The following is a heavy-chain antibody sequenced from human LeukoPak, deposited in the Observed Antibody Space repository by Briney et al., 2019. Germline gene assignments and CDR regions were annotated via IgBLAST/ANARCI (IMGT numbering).Heavy chain of an antibody. CDR1: GYTFTSYD. Sequence: ASVKVSCKASGYTFTSYDINWVRQATGQGLEWMGWMSPNSGDTGYAQKFQGRVTMTRNTSISTAYLGLSSLRSEDTAMYYCARSLTGYYDSSGFWGQGTLVTVSS. D-gene: IGHD3-22*01. V-gene: IGHV1-8*01. CDR2: MSPNSGDT. CDR3: ARSLTGYYDSSGF. J-gene: IGHJ4*02.